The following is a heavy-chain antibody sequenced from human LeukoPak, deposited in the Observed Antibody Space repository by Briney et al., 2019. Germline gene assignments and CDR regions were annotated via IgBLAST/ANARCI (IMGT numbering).Heavy chain of an antibody. CDR1: GFTFSSYA. J-gene: IGHJ4*02. CDR3: AKDLVVWFGELLPNLFDY. CDR2: ISGSGGST. V-gene: IGHV3-23*01. D-gene: IGHD3-10*01. Sequence: PGESLRLSCAASGFTFSSYAMSWVRQAPGKGLEWVSAISGSGGSTYYADSVKGRFTISRDNSKNTLYLQMNSLRAEDTAVYYCAKDLVVWFGELLPNLFDYWGQGTLVTVSS.